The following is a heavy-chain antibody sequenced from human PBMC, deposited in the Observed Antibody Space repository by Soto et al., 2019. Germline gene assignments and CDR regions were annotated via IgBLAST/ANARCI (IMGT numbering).Heavy chain of an antibody. CDR3: ARGPPQDSVNYYPWDY. CDR1: GYTFRSHW. CDR2: INSDGSTT. Sequence: EVQLVESGGGLVQPGGSLRLSCAGSGYTFRSHWMHWVRQAPGKGLVWVSRINSDGSTTSYADSVKGRFTISRDNAKNTLYLQMNSLRAVDTAVYYCARGPPQDSVNYYPWDYWGQGTLVTVSS. V-gene: IGHV3-74*01. D-gene: IGHD1-26*01. J-gene: IGHJ4*02.